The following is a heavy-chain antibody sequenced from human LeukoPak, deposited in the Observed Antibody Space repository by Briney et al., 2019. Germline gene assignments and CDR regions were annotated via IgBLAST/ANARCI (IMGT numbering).Heavy chain of an antibody. CDR3: VKEGSVVIITNIDY. Sequence: HPGGCLRLSCAASGFTFTNYAMSWVRQAPGKGLEWVSGISGSGGSTYYADSVKGRFTISRDNSKNTLYLQMNSLRAEDTAVYYCVKEGSVVIITNIDYWGEGTLVTVSS. CDR1: GFTFTNYA. D-gene: IGHD3-22*01. V-gene: IGHV3-23*01. J-gene: IGHJ4*02. CDR2: ISGSGGST.